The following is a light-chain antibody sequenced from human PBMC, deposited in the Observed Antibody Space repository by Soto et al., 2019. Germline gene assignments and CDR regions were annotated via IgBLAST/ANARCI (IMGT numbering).Light chain of an antibody. CDR1: QSVSSSY. J-gene: IGKJ1*01. V-gene: IGKV3-20*01. CDR3: QQYGSTPTT. CDR2: GAS. Sequence: EIVLTQSPGTLSLSAGERATLSCRASQSVSSSYLAWYQQKPGQAPRLLIVGASSRATGIPDRFSGSGSGTDFTLTISRLEPEVFAVYYCQQYGSTPTTFGQGTKVDIK.